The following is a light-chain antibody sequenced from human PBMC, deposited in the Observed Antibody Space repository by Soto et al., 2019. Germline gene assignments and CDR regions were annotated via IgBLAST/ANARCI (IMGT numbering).Light chain of an antibody. V-gene: IGKV2-28*01. CDR3: IQALKSPT. CDR1: QSLLYSNGYNY. CDR2: LGS. Sequence: DIVMTQSPLSLPVTPGEPASISCRSSQSLLYSNGYNYLAWYLQKPGQSPQLLIYLGSTRASVXPXXISDNGSGTDNTLNIDRVDADELGDYYGIQALKSPTIGQATQVDIK. J-gene: IGKJ1*01.